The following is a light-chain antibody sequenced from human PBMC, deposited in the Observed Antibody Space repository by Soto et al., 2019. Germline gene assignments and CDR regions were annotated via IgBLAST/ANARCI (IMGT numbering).Light chain of an antibody. V-gene: IGKV3-20*01. CDR3: QQYGSSPMYT. CDR2: GAS. CDR1: QSVNSKY. J-gene: IGKJ2*01. Sequence: EIVLKQSPGTLSLSPGERATLSCRASQSVNSKYLAWYQQKPDQAPRLRRYGASNRAPGIPDRFSGSGSGTDFTLTIGRLELEDFSVYSYQQYGSSPMYTFGQGTKLVSK.